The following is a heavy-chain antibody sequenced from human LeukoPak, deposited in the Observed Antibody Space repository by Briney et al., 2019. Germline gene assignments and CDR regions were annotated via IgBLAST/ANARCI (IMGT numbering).Heavy chain of an antibody. D-gene: IGHD3-10*01. CDR2: INHSGST. CDR3: ASITMVRETD. Sequence: SETLSLTCTVPGGSISSGSYYSSWIRQPPGKGLEWIGEINHSGSTNYNPSLKSRVTISVDTTKTQFSLKLSSVTAADTAVYYCASITMVRETDWGQGTLVTVSS. CDR1: GGSISSGSYY. V-gene: IGHV4-39*07. J-gene: IGHJ4*02.